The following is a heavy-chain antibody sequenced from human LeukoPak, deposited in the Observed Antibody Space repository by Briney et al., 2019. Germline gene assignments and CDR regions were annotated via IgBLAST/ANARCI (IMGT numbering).Heavy chain of an antibody. Sequence: GGSLRLSCAASGFTFSSYSMNWVRQAPGKGLEWVSYISSSSSTIYYADSVKGRFTISRDNAKNSLYLQMNSLRAEDTAVYYCARAGLGTMRTTPGVDYWGQGTLVTVSS. D-gene: IGHD1/OR15-1a*01. CDR3: ARAGLGTMRTTPGVDY. J-gene: IGHJ4*02. CDR1: GFTFSSYS. CDR2: ISSSSSTI. V-gene: IGHV3-48*04.